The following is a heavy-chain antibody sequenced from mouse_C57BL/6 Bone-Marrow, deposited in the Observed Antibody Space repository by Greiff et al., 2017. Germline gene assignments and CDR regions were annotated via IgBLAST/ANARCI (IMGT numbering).Heavy chain of an antibody. J-gene: IGHJ4*01. CDR1: GFSFSSYT. Sequence: EVLLVESGRGLVQPGGSLKLSCAASGFSFSSYTMSWVRQTPEKRLEWVADISNGGGSTYYPDTVKGRFTIPRDNAKNTRYLQMSSLKSEDTAMYYCARQYYGRSYYAMDYWGQGTSVTVSS. D-gene: IGHD1-1*01. V-gene: IGHV5-12-2*01. CDR3: ARQYYGRSYYAMDY. CDR2: ISNGGGST.